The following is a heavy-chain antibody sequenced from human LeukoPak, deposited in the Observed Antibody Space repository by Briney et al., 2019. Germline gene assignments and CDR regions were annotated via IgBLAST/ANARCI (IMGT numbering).Heavy chain of an antibody. CDR1: GFTFSSYA. CDR2: ISGSGGDR. V-gene: IGHV3-23*01. Sequence: GGSLRLSCAGSGFTFSSYAMSWVRQAPGKGLEWVSAISGSGGDRYYADSVKGRFTISRDNSKNTVYLQMNSLKTEDTAVYYCTALQSLVVIGDRSDYWGQGTLVTVSS. D-gene: IGHD3-22*01. CDR3: TALQSLVVIGDRSDY. J-gene: IGHJ4*02.